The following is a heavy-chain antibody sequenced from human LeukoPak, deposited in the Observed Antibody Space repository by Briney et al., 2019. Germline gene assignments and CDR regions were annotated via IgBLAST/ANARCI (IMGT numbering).Heavy chain of an antibody. CDR3: ARGLGGYYYYGMDV. V-gene: IGHV4-34*01. J-gene: IGHJ6*02. Sequence: SETLSLTCAVYGGSCSGYYWSLIRQPPGKGLEWIGEINHSGSTNYNPSLKSRVTISVDTSKNQFSLKLSSVTAADTAVYYCARGLGGYYYYGMDVWGQGTTVTVSS. CDR2: INHSGST. CDR1: GGSCSGYY. D-gene: IGHD2-15*01.